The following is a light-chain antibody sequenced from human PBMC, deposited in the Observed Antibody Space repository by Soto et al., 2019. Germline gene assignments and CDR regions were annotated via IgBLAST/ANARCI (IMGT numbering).Light chain of an antibody. CDR1: SSNIGNNY. CDR3: ATWDGSLPGEV. J-gene: IGLJ2*01. CDR2: DNN. V-gene: IGLV1-51*01. Sequence: QSVLTQSPSVSAAPGQKVTISGSGSSSNIGNNYVSWYQQLPVTAPKLLIYDNNKRPSGSPDRFSGSKSGTSGTLDITGLQTGDEAAYYCATWDGSLPGEVFGGGTKLTVL.